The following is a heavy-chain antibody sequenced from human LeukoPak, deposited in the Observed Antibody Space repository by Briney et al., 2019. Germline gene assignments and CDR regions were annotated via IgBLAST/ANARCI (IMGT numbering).Heavy chain of an antibody. V-gene: IGHV3-74*01. Sequence: GGSLRLSCAASGFTFSSYWMHWVRQAPGKGLVWVSRINSDGSRTSYADFVKGRFTISRDNAKNTLYLQMNSLRAEDTAVYYCAREHYSGYDWGTNWFDPWGQGTLVTVSS. D-gene: IGHD5-12*01. CDR3: AREHYSGYDWGTNWFDP. CDR2: INSDGSRT. CDR1: GFTFSSYW. J-gene: IGHJ5*02.